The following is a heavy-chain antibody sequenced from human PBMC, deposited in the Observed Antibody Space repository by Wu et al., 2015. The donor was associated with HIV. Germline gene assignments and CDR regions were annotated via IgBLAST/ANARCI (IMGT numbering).Heavy chain of an antibody. J-gene: IGHJ6*02. V-gene: IGHV1-2*02. D-gene: IGHD3-22*01. Sequence: QVQLVQSGAEVKKPGASVKVSCKASGYTFSDSYIHWVRQAPGQRLEWMGWINPKTGGTDYAQKFQGRVTMTRDMSTTTAYLELSSLRSDDTAFYFCARDFKAKGAMINAWELLLNKSQILHYDVWGQGTTVTVSS. CDR2: INPKTGGT. CDR3: ARDFKAKGAMINAWELLLNKSQILHYDV. CDR1: GYTFSDSY.